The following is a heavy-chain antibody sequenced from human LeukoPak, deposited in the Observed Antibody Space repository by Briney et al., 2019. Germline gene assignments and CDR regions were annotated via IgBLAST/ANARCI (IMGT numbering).Heavy chain of an antibody. CDR2: IYYSGNT. J-gene: IGHJ4*02. D-gene: IGHD5-24*01. Sequence: PSETLSLTCTVSGGSISSSSYYWGWIRQPPGKGLEWIGSIYYSGNTYYSPSLRSRVTISVDTSKNQFSLKLSSVTAADTAVYYCARQGDGYNFDYWGQGTLVTVSS. CDR3: ARQGDGYNFDY. CDR1: GGSISSSSYY. V-gene: IGHV4-39*01.